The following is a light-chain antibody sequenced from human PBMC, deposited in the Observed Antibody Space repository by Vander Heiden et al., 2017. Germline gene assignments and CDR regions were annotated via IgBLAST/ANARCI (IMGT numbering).Light chain of an antibody. J-gene: IGLJ2*01. CDR1: ISDVGGYNY. CDR2: EGS. Sequence: QPALTKPPSASGSPGQSVTISCTGTISDVGGYNYVYWYQQQPRKAPKLMIHEGSRRPSGVPCRFSGSKSGNAASQTVSGLQAEDEAEYYCSSYAGRNKVVFGGGTKLTVL. CDR3: SSYAGRNKVV. V-gene: IGLV2-8*01.